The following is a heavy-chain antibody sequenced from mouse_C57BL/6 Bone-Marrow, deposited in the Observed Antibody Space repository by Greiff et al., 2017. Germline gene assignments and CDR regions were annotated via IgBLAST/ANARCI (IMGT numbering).Heavy chain of an antibody. CDR1: GYTFTSYW. CDR3: ARRGGSAMVTTNAMDY. D-gene: IGHD2-2*01. V-gene: IGHV1-55*01. Sequence: QVQLQQPGAELVKPGASVKMSCKASGYTFTSYWITWVKQRPGQGLEWIGDIYPGSGSTNYNEKFKSKATLTVDTSSSTAYMQLSSLTSEDSAVYYCARRGGSAMVTTNAMDYGGQGTSVTVSS. J-gene: IGHJ4*01. CDR2: IYPGSGST.